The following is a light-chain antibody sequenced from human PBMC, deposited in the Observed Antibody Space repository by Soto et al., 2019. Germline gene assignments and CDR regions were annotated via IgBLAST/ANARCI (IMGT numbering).Light chain of an antibody. J-gene: IGLJ1*01. CDR3: FSFTTTSTHV. V-gene: IGLV2-14*01. Sequence: QSALTQPASVSGSAGQSIAISCTGSSSDVGIYNYVSWYQQHPGKVPKLIIYEVTSRPSGVSIRFSGSKSGNTAYLTISGLQVEDEAEYFYFSFTTTSTHVFGTGTKVTVL. CDR2: EVT. CDR1: SSDVGIYNY.